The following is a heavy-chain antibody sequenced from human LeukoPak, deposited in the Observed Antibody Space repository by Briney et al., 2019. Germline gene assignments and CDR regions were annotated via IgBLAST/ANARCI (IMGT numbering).Heavy chain of an antibody. D-gene: IGHD6-19*01. CDR3: AKASSDSSGWSYY. CDR1: GLTFSREG. J-gene: IGHJ4*02. CDR2: ISCSGGST. V-gene: IGHV3-23*01. Sequence: GGSLTLSRAASGLTFSREGMGWARHAPGGGLEWVSTISCSGGSTYKADSVKGRFTIFIDNSKNTLYLQMNSLRAGDTAVYYCAKASSDSSGWSYYWGQGTLVTVSS.